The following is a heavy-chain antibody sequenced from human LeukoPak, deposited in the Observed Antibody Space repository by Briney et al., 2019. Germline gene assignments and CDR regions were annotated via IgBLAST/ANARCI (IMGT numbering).Heavy chain of an antibody. CDR2: IHYTGST. V-gene: IGHV4-59*01. D-gene: IGHD1-26*01. J-gene: IGHJ3*02. Sequence: SETLSLTCTVSGGSISSFYWSWIRQPPGKGLDWIGYIHYTGSTNYNPSLKSRVTISVDTSKNQFSLRLSSVTAADTAVYYCARGGAVGTTTVAFDTWGQGTMVTVSS. CDR1: GGSISSFY. CDR3: ARGGAVGTTTVAFDT.